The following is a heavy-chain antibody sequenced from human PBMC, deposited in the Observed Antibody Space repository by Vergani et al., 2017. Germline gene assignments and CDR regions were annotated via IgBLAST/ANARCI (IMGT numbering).Heavy chain of an antibody. V-gene: IGHV2-5*02. J-gene: IGHJ4*02. CDR2: IYWDDDK. CDR3: ALYRLRGGYCGGDCGKLISFDY. D-gene: IGHD2-21*02. CDR1: GFSLSTSGVG. Sequence: QITLKESGPTLVKPTQTLTLTCTFSGFSLSTSGVGVGWIRQPPGKALEWLALIYWDDDKRYSPSLKSRLTITKDTSKNQVVLTMTNMDPVDTATYYCALYRLRGGYCGGDCGKLISFDYWGQGTLVTVSS.